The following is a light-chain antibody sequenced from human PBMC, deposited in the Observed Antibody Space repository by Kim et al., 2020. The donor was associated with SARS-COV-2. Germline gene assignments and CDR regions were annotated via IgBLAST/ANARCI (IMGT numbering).Light chain of an antibody. J-gene: IGKJ2*01. Sequence: DTQMTQSPSTLSASVRDRVTITCRASQSVDDCVAWYQQKPGRAPKLLIFRTSKVQNGVPSRFSGSGSGTEFTLTINSLQPDDFATYHCQQYYTFPFTFGQGTKLEI. CDR1: QSVDDC. CDR3: QQYYTFPFT. CDR2: RTS. V-gene: IGKV1-5*03.